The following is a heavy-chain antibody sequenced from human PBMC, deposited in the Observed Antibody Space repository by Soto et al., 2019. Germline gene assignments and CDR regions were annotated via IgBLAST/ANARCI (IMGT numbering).Heavy chain of an antibody. CDR1: GYTFTSYG. CDR3: ARGLRYFDWLLPKAPFDAFDI. CDR2: ISAYNGNT. J-gene: IGHJ3*02. D-gene: IGHD3-9*01. V-gene: IGHV1-18*01. Sequence: ASVKVSCKASGYTFTSYGISWVRQAPGQGLEWMGWISAYNGNTNYAQKLQGRVTMTTDTSTSTAYMELRSLRSDDTAVYYCARGLRYFDWLLPKAPFDAFDIWGQGTMVTVSS.